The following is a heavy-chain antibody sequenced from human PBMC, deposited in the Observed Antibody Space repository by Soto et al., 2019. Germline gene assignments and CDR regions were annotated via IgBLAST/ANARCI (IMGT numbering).Heavy chain of an antibody. CDR1: GYIFTSYG. Sequence: ASVKVSCKASGYIFTSYGITWVRQAPGQGLEWMGIINPSGGSTSYAQKFQGRVTMTRDTSTSTVYMELSSLRSEDTAVYYCAGDLRGYHFDYWGQGTLVTVSS. CDR2: INPSGGST. V-gene: IGHV1-46*01. J-gene: IGHJ4*02. D-gene: IGHD1-1*01. CDR3: AGDLRGYHFDY.